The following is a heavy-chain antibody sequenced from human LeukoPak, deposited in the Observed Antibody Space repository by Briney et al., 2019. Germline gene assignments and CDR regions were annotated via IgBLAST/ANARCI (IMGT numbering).Heavy chain of an antibody. CDR2: IYYSGST. J-gene: IGHJ1*01. Sequence: AETLSLTCTVSGGSISSSSYYWGWIRQPPGKGLEWIGSIYYSGSTYYNPSLKSRVTISVDTSKNQFSLKLSSVTAADTAVYYCARIAAAGTMRYFQHWGHGTLVTVSS. D-gene: IGHD6-13*01. CDR3: ARIAAAGTMRYFQH. CDR1: GGSISSSSYY. V-gene: IGHV4-39*01.